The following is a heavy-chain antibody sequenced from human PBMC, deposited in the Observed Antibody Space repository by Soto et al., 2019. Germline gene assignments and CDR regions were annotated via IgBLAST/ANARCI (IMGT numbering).Heavy chain of an antibody. CDR2: IWSDGTKK. D-gene: IGHD2-15*01. CDR1: AFPFSNYG. V-gene: IGHV3-33*03. Sequence: QVYLVESEGGVVQPGRSLRLSCAASAFPFSNYGMHWARQAPGKGLEWVAVIWSDGTKKYYADSVRGRFTISRDNSKKILYLQMNSLRAEDTAVYYCGGGTSYFDYVGQGTQVIVSS. J-gene: IGHJ4*02. CDR3: GGGTSYFDY.